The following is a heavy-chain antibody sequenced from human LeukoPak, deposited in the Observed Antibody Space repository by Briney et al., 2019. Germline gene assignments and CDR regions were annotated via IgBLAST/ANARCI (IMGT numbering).Heavy chain of an antibody. D-gene: IGHD3-16*02. CDR2: INPNSGGT. CDR3: ARESSSQELGYRYNYDAFDI. CDR1: GYTFTGYY. Sequence: GASVKVSCKASGYTFTGYYMHWVRQAPGQGLEWMGWINPNSGGTNYAQKFQGRVTMTRDTSISTAYMELSRLRSDDKAVYYCARESSSQELGYRYNYDAFDIWGQGTMVTVSS. V-gene: IGHV1-2*02. J-gene: IGHJ3*02.